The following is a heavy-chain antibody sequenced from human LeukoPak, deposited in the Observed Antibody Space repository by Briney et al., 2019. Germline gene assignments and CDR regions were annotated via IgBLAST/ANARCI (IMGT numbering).Heavy chain of an antibody. V-gene: IGHV1-2*02. CDR2: INPNSGGT. Sequence: ASVKVSCKPPGYSLTGHYMHWVRQAPGQGLEWMGWINPNSGGTSFAQKFQGRVTMTRDTSISTAYMELSRLRFDDTAVYYCARDRAYSSGRDDTFDLWGQGTMVIVSS. D-gene: IGHD3-22*01. CDR3: ARDRAYSSGRDDTFDL. CDR1: GYSLTGHY. J-gene: IGHJ3*01.